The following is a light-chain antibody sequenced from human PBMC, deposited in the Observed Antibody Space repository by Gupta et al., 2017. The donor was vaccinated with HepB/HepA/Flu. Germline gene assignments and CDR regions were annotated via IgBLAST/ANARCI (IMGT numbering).Light chain of an antibody. CDR3: CSYAGSSTYWV. Sequence: QSALTQPASVSGSPGQSITISCTGTSSDVGSYNLVSWYQQHPGKAPKLMIYEVSKRPSGVSNRFSGPKSGNTASLTISGLQAEDEAEYYCCSYAGSSTYWVFGGGTKLTVL. J-gene: IGLJ3*02. CDR2: EVS. V-gene: IGLV2-23*02. CDR1: SSDVGSYNL.